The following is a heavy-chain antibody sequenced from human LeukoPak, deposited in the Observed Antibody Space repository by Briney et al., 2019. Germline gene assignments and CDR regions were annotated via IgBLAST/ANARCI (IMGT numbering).Heavy chain of an antibody. D-gene: IGHD6-19*01. CDR2: INGGGEST. J-gene: IGHJ4*02. Sequence: GGSLRLSCAASGFTFSSYIMSWVRQAPGKGLEWVSSINGGGESTNYADSVKGRFTISRDNSKNTLDLQVNSLRAEDTATYYCAKGSTSRSGWFHDYWGQGTLITVSS. CDR3: AKGSTSRSGWFHDY. CDR1: GFTFSSYI. V-gene: IGHV3-23*01.